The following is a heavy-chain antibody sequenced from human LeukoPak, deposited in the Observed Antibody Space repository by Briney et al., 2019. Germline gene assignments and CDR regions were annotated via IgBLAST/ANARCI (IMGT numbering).Heavy chain of an antibody. Sequence: SETLSLTCAVSGGSISSYYWSWIRQPPGKGLEWIGYIYYSGSTNYNPSLKSRVTISVDTSKNQFSLKLSSVTAADTAVYYCARGRAVAVLPRKDAFDIWGQGTMVTVSS. CDR2: IYYSGST. J-gene: IGHJ3*02. CDR1: GGSISSYY. D-gene: IGHD6-19*01. CDR3: ARGRAVAVLPRKDAFDI. V-gene: IGHV4-59*12.